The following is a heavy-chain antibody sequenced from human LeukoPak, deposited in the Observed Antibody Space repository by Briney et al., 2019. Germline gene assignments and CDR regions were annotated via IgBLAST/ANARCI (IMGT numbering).Heavy chain of an antibody. CDR2: IYYSGST. V-gene: IGHV4-59*01. J-gene: IGHJ4*02. CDR1: GGSISSYY. Sequence: SETLSLTCTVSGGSISSYYWSWIRQPPGKGLEWIGYIYYSGSTNYNPSLKSRVTISVDTSKNQFSLKLSSVTAADTAVYYCARDQGDGYNSYWGQGTLVTVSS. CDR3: ARDQGDGYNSY. D-gene: IGHD5-24*01.